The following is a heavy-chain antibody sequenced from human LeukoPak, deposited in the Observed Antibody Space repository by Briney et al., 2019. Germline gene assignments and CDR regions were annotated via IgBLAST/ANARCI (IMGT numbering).Heavy chain of an antibody. D-gene: IGHD5-24*01. J-gene: IGHJ4*02. CDR1: GFPFSSYW. CDR2: IKQDGSKK. V-gene: IGHV3-7*04. CDR3: TRVGYIDEGIDY. Sequence: GGSLRLSCVASGFPFSSYWMTWVRQAPGKGLEWVANIKQDGSKKSYVDSVKGRFTISRDNAKNSLYLQMNSLRAEDTALYYCTRVGYIDEGIDYWGQGTLGTVSS.